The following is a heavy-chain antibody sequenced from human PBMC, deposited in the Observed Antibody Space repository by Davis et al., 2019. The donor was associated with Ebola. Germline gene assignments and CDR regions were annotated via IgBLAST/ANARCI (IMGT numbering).Heavy chain of an antibody. V-gene: IGHV1-18*01. Sequence: ASVKVSCKASGYTFTSFGTCWARQAPGQGLEWMGWISAYNGNTNYEQKLQGRVTMTTDTSTSTAYMELRSLRSDDTAMYYCARGPFKYSSSSLGYWGQGTLVTVSS. CDR3: ARGPFKYSSSSLGY. D-gene: IGHD6-6*01. CDR1: GYTFTSFG. CDR2: ISAYNGNT. J-gene: IGHJ4*02.